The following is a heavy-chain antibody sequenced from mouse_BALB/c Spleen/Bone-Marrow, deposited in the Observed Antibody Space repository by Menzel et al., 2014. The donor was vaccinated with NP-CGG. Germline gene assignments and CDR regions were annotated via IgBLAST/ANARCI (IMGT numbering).Heavy chain of an antibody. V-gene: IGHV1-80*01. CDR3: ARGGISIDN. CDR1: GYAFSIYW. Sequence: VQLQQSGAELVRPGSSVKISCKASGYAFSIYWMNWVKQRPGQGLEWIGQIYPGDDDTDYNGKFKGKATLTADRSSSTAYMQLNSLTSEDSAVYFCARGGISIDNWGQGTTLTVSS. CDR2: IYPGDDDT. J-gene: IGHJ2*01.